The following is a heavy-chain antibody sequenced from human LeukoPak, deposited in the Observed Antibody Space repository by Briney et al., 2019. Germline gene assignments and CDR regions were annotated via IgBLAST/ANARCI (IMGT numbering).Heavy chain of an antibody. D-gene: IGHD2-21*01. CDR2: IGTIGDT. CDR1: GFTFSTYD. Sequence: QPGGSLTLSCAASGFTFSTYDMHWVRQVSGKGLGWVSSIGTIGDTFYPGSVKGRFTISRENAKNSLYLQMNGLRAGDTAVYYCARATVIGNAPVPGYMDVWGKGTTVTVS. J-gene: IGHJ6*03. CDR3: ARATVIGNAPVPGYMDV. V-gene: IGHV3-13*01.